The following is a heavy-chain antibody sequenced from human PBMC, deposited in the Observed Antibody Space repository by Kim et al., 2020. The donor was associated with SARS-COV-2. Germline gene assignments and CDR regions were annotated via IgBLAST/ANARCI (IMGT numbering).Heavy chain of an antibody. J-gene: IGHJ4*02. V-gene: IGHV3-13*01. CDR3: ARSGAGQWLDHFDY. D-gene: IGHD6-19*01. Sequence: PGTFKGRFTTSRENAKNSLYLQRNSLRAGDTAVYYCARSGAGQWLDHFDYWGQGTLVTVSS.